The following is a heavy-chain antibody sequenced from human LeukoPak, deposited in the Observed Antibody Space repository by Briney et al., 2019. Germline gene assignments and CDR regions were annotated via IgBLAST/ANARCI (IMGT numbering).Heavy chain of an antibody. V-gene: IGHV4-39*01. D-gene: IGHD6-13*01. CDR2: MYYSGST. CDR1: GGSISSSSYY. J-gene: IGHJ4*02. CDR3: ARLGYSTRSYYFDY. Sequence: PSETLSLTCTVSGGSISSSSYYWGWIRQPPGKGLEWIGSMYYSGSTYYNPSLESRVTISVDTSKNQFSLKLSSVTAADTAVYYCARLGYSTRSYYFDYWGQGTLVTVSA.